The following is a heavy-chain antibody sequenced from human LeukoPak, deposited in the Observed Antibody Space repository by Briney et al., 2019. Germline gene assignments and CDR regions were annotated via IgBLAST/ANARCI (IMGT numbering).Heavy chain of an antibody. V-gene: IGHV3-23*01. J-gene: IGHJ6*03. CDR1: GFTFSSYA. Sequence: GGSLRLSCAASGFTFSSYAMSWVRQAPGKGLEWVSATSDSGGSTHYADSVTDRFTISRDNSKNTLYLQMNSLRAEDTAVYYCAPIGPSYYYYMDVWGKGTTVTVSS. CDR3: APIGPSYYYYMDV. CDR2: TSDSGGST.